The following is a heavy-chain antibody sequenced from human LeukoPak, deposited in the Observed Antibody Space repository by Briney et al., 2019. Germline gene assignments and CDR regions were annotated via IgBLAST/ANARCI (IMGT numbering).Heavy chain of an antibody. D-gene: IGHD3-3*01. CDR2: IYTSGST. CDR3: ARDGSGVPGNWFDP. Sequence: NPSETLSLTCTVSGGSISSYYWSWIRQPAGKGLEWIGRIYTSGSTNYNPSLKSRVTMSVDTSKNQFSLKLSSVTAADTAVYYCARDGSGVPGNWFDPWGQGTLVTVSS. CDR1: GGSISSYY. J-gene: IGHJ5*02. V-gene: IGHV4-4*07.